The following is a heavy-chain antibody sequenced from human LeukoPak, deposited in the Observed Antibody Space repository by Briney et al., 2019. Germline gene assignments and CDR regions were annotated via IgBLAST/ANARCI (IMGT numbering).Heavy chain of an antibody. V-gene: IGHV3-21*04. CDR2: ISSSSSHI. Sequence: KTGGSLRLSCAASGFTFSSYSMIWVRQAPGKGLEWVSSISSSSSHIYYADSVKGRFTISRDNAKNSLYLQINSLRAEDTAVYYCAKVRIQLWNDAFDIWGQGTMVTVSS. CDR3: AKVRIQLWNDAFDI. J-gene: IGHJ3*02. CDR1: GFTFSSYS. D-gene: IGHD5-18*01.